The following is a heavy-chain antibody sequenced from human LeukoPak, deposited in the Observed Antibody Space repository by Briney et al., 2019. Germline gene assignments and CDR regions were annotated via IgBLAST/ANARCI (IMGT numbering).Heavy chain of an antibody. CDR1: GGTFSSYA. V-gene: IGHV1-69*04. CDR3: ARDEYYGSGSTRKYYYYGMDV. Sequence: SVKVSCKASGGTFSSYAISWVRQAPGQGLEWMGRIIPILGIANYAQEFQGRVTITADKSTSTAYMELSSLRSEDTAVYYCARDEYYGSGSTRKYYYYGMDVWGQGTTVTVSS. D-gene: IGHD3-10*01. CDR2: IIPILGIA. J-gene: IGHJ6*02.